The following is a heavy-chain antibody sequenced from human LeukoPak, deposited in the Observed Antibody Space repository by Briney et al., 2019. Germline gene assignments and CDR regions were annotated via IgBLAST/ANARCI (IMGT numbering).Heavy chain of an antibody. CDR3: ARCAIELAHYYYYMDV. V-gene: IGHV3-21*01. J-gene: IGHJ6*03. CDR1: GFTFSSYW. D-gene: IGHD2-2*02. Sequence: GGSLRLSCAASGFTFSSYWMNWVRQAPGKGLEWVSSISSSSSYIYYADSVKGRFTISRDNAKNSLYLQMNSLRAEDTAVYYCARCAIELAHYYYYMDVWGKGTTVTVSS. CDR2: ISSSSSYI.